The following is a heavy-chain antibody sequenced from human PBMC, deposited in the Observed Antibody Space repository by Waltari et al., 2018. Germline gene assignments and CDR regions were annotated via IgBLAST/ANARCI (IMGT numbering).Heavy chain of an antibody. CDR1: GLSMVGYT. V-gene: IGHV1-69*12. J-gene: IGHJ4*02. CDR3: ARGYRYDSSERFYLDY. D-gene: IGHD3-22*01. Sequence: QVQLAQSGAEVRSPGSSVTISCKASGLSMVGYTSRWVRQAPGQGLEWMGGFIPLSGSQIYTQKFQGRLTITADESTRTTVMELRNLKYEDTAVYFCARGYRYDSSERFYLDYWGQGSPVIVS. CDR2: FIPLSGSQ.